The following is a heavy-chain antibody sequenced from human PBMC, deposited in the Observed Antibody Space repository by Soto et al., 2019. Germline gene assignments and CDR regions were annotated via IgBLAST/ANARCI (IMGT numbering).Heavy chain of an antibody. CDR2: IYYSGST. Sequence: SETLSLTCTVSGDSIRSYYWTWIRQPPGKGLELIGYIYYSGSTRYNPSLKSRVTISVDMSKNQFSLKLSSVIAADTAVYYCARDYGAFDNGLDVWGQGTAVTVSS. J-gene: IGHJ6*02. CDR1: GDSIRSYY. CDR3: ARDYGAFDNGLDV. V-gene: IGHV4-59*01. D-gene: IGHD3-10*01.